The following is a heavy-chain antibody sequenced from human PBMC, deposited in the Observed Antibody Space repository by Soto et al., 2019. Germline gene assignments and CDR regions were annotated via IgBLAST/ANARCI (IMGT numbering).Heavy chain of an antibody. J-gene: IGHJ5*02. CDR2: IYYSGST. CDR3: ASPGGSGSEGWFDP. CDR1: GGSISSYY. Sequence: QVQLQESGPGLVKPSETLSLTCTVSGGSISSYYWSWIRQPPGKGLEWIGYIYYSGSTNYNPSLMSRVTISVDTSKNHFSLKLSSVTAADTAVYYCASPGGSGSEGWFDPWGQGTLVTVSS. V-gene: IGHV4-59*01. D-gene: IGHD3-3*01.